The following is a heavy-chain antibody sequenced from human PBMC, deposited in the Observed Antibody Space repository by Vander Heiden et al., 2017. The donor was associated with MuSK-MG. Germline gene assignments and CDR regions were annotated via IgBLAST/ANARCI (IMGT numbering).Heavy chain of an antibody. CDR1: GGSFSGYY. CDR2: INHSGST. CDR3: ARDRGEWLFFFDP. D-gene: IGHD3-3*01. V-gene: IGHV4-34*01. Sequence: QVQLQQWGAGLLKPSETLSLTCAVYGGSFSGYYWSWIRQPPGKGLEWIGEINHSGSTNYNPALKSRVTISVDTSKNQFSLKMSSVTAADTAVYYFARDRGEWLFFFDPWGEGTLVTVYS. J-gene: IGHJ5*02.